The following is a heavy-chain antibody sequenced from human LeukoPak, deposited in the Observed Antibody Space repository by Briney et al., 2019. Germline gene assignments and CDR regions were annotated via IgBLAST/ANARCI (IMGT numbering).Heavy chain of an antibody. CDR2: ISYDGSNK. CDR3: ANLYGDTAMVSPRYYYGMDV. CDR1: GFTFSSHG. J-gene: IGHJ6*02. D-gene: IGHD5-18*01. V-gene: IGHV3-30*18. Sequence: PGRSLRLSCAASGFTFSSHGMHWVRQAPGKGLEWVAVISYDGSNKYYADSVKGRFTISRDNSKNTLYLQMNSLRAEDTAVYYCANLYGDTAMVSPRYYYGMDVWGQGTTVTVSS.